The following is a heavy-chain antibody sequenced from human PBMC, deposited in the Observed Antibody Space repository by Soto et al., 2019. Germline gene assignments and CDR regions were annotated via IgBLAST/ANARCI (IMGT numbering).Heavy chain of an antibody. V-gene: IGHV3-33*01. Sequence: GSLRLSCAASGFTFSSYGMHWVRQAPGKGLEWVAVIWYDGSNKYYADSVKGRFTISRDNSKNTLYLQMNSLRAEDTAVYYCARDLLGIAVAGIDYWGQGTLVTVSS. J-gene: IGHJ4*02. CDR2: IWYDGSNK. D-gene: IGHD6-19*01. CDR1: GFTFSSYG. CDR3: ARDLLGIAVAGIDY.